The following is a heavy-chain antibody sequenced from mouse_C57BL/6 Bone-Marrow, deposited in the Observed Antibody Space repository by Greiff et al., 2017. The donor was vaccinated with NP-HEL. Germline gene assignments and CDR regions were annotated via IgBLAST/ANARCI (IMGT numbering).Heavy chain of an antibody. Sequence: VQLQQSGPELVKPGASVKISCKASGYAFRSSWMNWVKQRPGKGLEWIGRIYPGDGDTNYNGKFKGKATLTADKSSSTAYMQLSSLTSEDSAVYFCARDRLLRSATGFAYWGQGTLVTVSA. V-gene: IGHV1-82*01. J-gene: IGHJ3*01. CDR1: GYAFRSSW. D-gene: IGHD1-1*01. CDR2: IYPGDGDT. CDR3: ARDRLLRSATGFAY.